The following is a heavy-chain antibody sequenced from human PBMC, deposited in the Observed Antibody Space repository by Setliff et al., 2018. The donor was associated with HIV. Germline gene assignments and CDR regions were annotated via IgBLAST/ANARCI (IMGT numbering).Heavy chain of an antibody. CDR3: ARESRVVEGSAYWYFDL. J-gene: IGHJ2*01. V-gene: IGHV4-39*07. Sequence: SETLSLTCTVSGGSISSSSYYWGWVRQPPGKGLEWIGSIYYSGSTYYNPSLKSRVAMSVDTSKNQFSLKLNSVTAADTAMYYCARESRVVEGSAYWYFDLWGRGTLVTVSS. D-gene: IGHD2-15*01. CDR2: IYYSGST. CDR1: GGSISSSSYY.